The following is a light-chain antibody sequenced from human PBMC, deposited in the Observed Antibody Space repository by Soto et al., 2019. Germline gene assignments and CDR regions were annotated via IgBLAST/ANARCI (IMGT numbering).Light chain of an antibody. CDR3: QSYDSSLSGYV. CDR1: SSNIGAGYP. Sequence: QSVLTQPPSVSGAPGQRVTISCTGSSSNIGAGYPVHWYQQLPGTAPKLLLHGNTNRPSGVPDRFSGSRSGLAITGLQAEDEADYYCQSYDSSLSGYVFGPGTKLTVL. V-gene: IGLV1-40*01. J-gene: IGLJ1*01. CDR2: GNT.